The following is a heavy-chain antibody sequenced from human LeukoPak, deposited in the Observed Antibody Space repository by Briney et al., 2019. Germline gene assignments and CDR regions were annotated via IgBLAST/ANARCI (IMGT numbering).Heavy chain of an antibody. D-gene: IGHD4-17*01. V-gene: IGHV3-20*01. J-gene: IGHJ4*02. CDR3: ARFRGDYSIDY. CDR1: GFTFDDYG. Sequence: GGSLRLSCAASGFTFDDYGMSWVRQAPGKGLEWVSGINWNGGSTGYADSVKGRFTISRDNAKNSLYLQMNSLRAEDTALYHCARFRGDYSIDYWGQGTLVTVSS. CDR2: INWNGGST.